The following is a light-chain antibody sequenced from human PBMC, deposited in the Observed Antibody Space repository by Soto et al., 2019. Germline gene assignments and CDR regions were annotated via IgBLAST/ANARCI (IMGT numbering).Light chain of an antibody. Sequence: DIQMTQSPSTLSASVGDRVTITCRDSQSVSDWLAWYQQKPGKAPKLLIYKASGLESGVPSRFSGSGSGTEFTLTITSLQPDDFATYYCLQYNSYPITFGRGTRLEIK. V-gene: IGKV1-5*03. CDR2: KAS. CDR3: LQYNSYPIT. CDR1: QSVSDW. J-gene: IGKJ5*01.